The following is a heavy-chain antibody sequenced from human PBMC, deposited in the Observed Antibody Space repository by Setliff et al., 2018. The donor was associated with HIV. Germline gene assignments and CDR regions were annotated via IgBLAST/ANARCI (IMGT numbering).Heavy chain of an antibody. Sequence: SVKVSCKASGGSISISVISWVRQAPGRGLEWMGGILGTPKYAQKFQGRVAITADESTSTAYMELSNLRSEDTAVYYCASHLKLAATGTFDYWGQGTLVTVSS. CDR2: ILGTP. J-gene: IGHJ4*02. D-gene: IGHD6-13*01. CDR1: GGSISISV. V-gene: IGHV1-69*13. CDR3: ASHLKLAATGTFDY.